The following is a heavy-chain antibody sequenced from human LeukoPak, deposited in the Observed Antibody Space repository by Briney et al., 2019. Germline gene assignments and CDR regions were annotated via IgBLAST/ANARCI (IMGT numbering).Heavy chain of an antibody. V-gene: IGHV1-69*04. D-gene: IGHD2/OR15-2a*01. Sequence: SVKVSCKASGYTFTSYGISWVRQAPGQGLERMGRIIPILGIANYAQKFQGRVTITADKSTSTAYMELSSLRSEDTAVYYCARDLSVYYYGMDVWGQGTTVTVSS. CDR2: IIPILGIA. CDR1: GYTFTSYG. CDR3: ARDLSVYYYGMDV. J-gene: IGHJ6*02.